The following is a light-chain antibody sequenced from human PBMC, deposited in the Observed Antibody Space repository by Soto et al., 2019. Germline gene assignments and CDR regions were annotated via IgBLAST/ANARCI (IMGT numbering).Light chain of an antibody. V-gene: IGKV2-30*02. CDR2: KVS. CDR3: MQGTHWPWT. J-gene: IGKJ1*01. Sequence: DVVMTQSPLSLPVTLGQPASISCRSSQSLIHSDGDTYLNWFQQRPGQSPRRLIYKVSDRDSGVPDRLSGSGSGTDFTLKISRVEAEDVGSYYCMQGTHWPWTFGQGTEVEIK. CDR1: QSLIHSDGDTY.